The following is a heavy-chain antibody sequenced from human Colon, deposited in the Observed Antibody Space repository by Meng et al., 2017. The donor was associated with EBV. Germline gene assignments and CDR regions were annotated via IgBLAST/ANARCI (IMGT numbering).Heavy chain of an antibody. CDR3: ARGKQDAWELLAY. CDR1: GVSISSNTR. D-gene: IGHD1-26*01. V-gene: IGHV4-4*02. Sequence: QGLPQVPGSGLVTPSGTLSLTCGVSGVSISSNTRWTWVRQPPGKVLEWIGYIDDSGSTNYNPSLNSRISISLDKSKNHFSLKVNSVTAADTAVYYCARGKQDAWELLAYWGQGALVTVSS. J-gene: IGHJ4*02. CDR2: IDDSGST.